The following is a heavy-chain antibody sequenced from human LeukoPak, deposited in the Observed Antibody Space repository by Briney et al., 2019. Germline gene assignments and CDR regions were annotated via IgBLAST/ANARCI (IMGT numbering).Heavy chain of an antibody. V-gene: IGHV3-30*03. CDR2: ISYDGSNR. D-gene: IGHD1-26*01. J-gene: IGHJ4*02. CDR3: ARSNSGIYSHFDY. Sequence: GGSLRLSCAASGFRFSAYGMHWVRQAPGKGLDWVAVISYDGSNRYYADSVKDRFTISRDTSKNTVYLQMNSLRAGDTAVYYCARSNSGIYSHFDYWGQGTLVTVSS. CDR1: GFRFSAYG.